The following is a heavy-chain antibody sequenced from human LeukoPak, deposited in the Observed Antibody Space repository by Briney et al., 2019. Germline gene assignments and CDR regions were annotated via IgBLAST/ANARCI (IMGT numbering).Heavy chain of an antibody. Sequence: SSETLSLTCAVSGYSISSGYYWGWIRQPPGKGLQWIASMYQSGSTYYNPSLKNRVTISLDTSKNQFSLKLSSVTATDTAVYYCARHKDRAYFDYWGLGTLVTVSS. J-gene: IGHJ4*02. V-gene: IGHV4-38-2*01. D-gene: IGHD3-16*01. CDR3: ARHKDRAYFDY. CDR1: GYSISSGYY. CDR2: MYQSGST.